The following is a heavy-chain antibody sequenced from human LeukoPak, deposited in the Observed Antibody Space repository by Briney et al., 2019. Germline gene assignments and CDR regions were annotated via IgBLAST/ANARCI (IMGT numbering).Heavy chain of an antibody. J-gene: IGHJ4*02. D-gene: IGHD2-8*01. CDR2: INHSGST. V-gene: IGHV4-34*01. CDR3: ARGGGVALVYYFDY. Sequence: SETLSLTCAVYGGSFSGYYWSWIRQPPGKGLEWIGEINHSGSTNYNPSLKSRVTLSVDTSKNQFSLKLSSVTAADTAVYYCARGGGVALVYYFDYWGQGTLVTVSS. CDR1: GGSFSGYY.